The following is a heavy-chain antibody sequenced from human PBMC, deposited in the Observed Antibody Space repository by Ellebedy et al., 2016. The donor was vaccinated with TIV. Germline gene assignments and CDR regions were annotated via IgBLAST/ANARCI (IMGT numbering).Heavy chain of an antibody. V-gene: IGHV4-59*08. CDR2: IYYSGST. Sequence: SETLSLTCTVSGGSISSYYWSWIRQPPGKGLEWIGYIYYSGSTNYNPSLKSRVTISVDTSKNQFSLKLSSVTAADTAVYYCARLSSLQKSFDYWGQGTLVTVSS. J-gene: IGHJ4*02. CDR3: ARLSSLQKSFDY. CDR1: GGSISSYY. D-gene: IGHD2-2*01.